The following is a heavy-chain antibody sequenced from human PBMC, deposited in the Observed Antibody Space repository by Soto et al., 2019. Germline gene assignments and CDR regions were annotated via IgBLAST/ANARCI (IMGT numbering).Heavy chain of an antibody. Sequence: ETLSLTCTVSGDSISGYYWSWIRQPPGKGLEWIGYIYESGSINYKPSLKSRVTMSIDTSKNQFSLKLISVTAADTAVYYCARSGRSGYYYYYGMDVWGQGTTVTVSS. CDR3: ARSGRSGYYYYYGMDV. CDR2: IYESGSI. CDR1: GDSISGYY. D-gene: IGHD3-22*01. J-gene: IGHJ6*02. V-gene: IGHV4-59*01.